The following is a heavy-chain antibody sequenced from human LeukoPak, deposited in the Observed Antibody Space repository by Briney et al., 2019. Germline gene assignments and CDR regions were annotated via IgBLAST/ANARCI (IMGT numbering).Heavy chain of an antibody. J-gene: IGHJ1*01. Sequence: PGGSLRLSCAASGFTFSTYSMNWVRQAPGKGLEWVSSISSTSNYIYHADSVKGRFTISRDNAKNSLYLQMNSLRAEDTAVYYCARDEGYFQHWGQGTLVTVSS. CDR1: GFTFSTYS. CDR3: ARDEGYFQH. V-gene: IGHV3-21*01. CDR2: ISSTSNYI.